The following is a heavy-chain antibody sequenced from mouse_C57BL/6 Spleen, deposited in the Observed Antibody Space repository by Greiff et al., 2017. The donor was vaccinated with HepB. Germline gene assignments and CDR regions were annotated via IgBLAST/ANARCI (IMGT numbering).Heavy chain of an antibody. V-gene: IGHV5-12*01. CDR2: ISNGGGST. Sequence: EVKLVESGGGLVQPGGSLKLSCAASGFTFSDYYMYWVRQTPEKRLEWVAYISNGGGSTYYPDTVKGRFTISRDNAKNTLYLQMSRLKSEDTAMYYCARQRNWDVAYAMDYWGQGTSVTVSS. J-gene: IGHJ4*01. D-gene: IGHD4-1*01. CDR1: GFTFSDYY. CDR3: ARQRNWDVAYAMDY.